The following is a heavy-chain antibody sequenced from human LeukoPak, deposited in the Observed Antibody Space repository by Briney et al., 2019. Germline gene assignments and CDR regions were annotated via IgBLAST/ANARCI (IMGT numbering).Heavy chain of an antibody. CDR2: ISAYNGNT. CDR1: GYTFTSYG. J-gene: IGHJ5*02. Sequence: ASVKVSCKASGYTFTSYGVSWGRQAPGQGLEWMGWISAYNGNTNYAQKLQGRVTMTTDTSTSTAYMELRSLRSDDTAVYYCARSAARDSNWFDPWGQGTLVTVSS. V-gene: IGHV1-18*01. D-gene: IGHD6-13*01. CDR3: ARSAARDSNWFDP.